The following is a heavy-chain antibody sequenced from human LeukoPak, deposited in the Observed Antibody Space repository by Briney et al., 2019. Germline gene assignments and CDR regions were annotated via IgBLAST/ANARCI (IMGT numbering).Heavy chain of an antibody. J-gene: IGHJ4*02. CDR3: ARDVAAPGGGYFDY. CDR1: GFTFSSYA. Sequence: GRSLRLSCAASGFTFSSYAMHWVRQAPGKGLEWVAVISYDGSNKYYADSVKGRFTISRDNSKNTLYLQMNSLRAEDTAVYYCARDVAAPGGGYFDYWGQGTLVTVSS. D-gene: IGHD2-15*01. CDR2: ISYDGSNK. V-gene: IGHV3-30-3*01.